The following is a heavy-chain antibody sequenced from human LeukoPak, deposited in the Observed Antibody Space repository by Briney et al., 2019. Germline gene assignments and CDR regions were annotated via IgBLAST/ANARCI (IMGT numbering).Heavy chain of an antibody. Sequence: ASVKVSCKASGYTFISYTLHWVRQAPGQRLEWMGWINAGNGNTKYSQKFQGRVTFTRDTSASTAYMELSSLRSEDTAMYYCARDGKYYDFWSGYSYDAFDIWGQGTMVTVSS. D-gene: IGHD3-3*01. CDR2: INAGNGNT. J-gene: IGHJ3*02. CDR3: ARDGKYYDFWSGYSYDAFDI. V-gene: IGHV1-3*01. CDR1: GYTFISYT.